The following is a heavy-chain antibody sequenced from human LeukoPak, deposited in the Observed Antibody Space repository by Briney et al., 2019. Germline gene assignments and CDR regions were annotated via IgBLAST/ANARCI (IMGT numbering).Heavy chain of an antibody. D-gene: IGHD3-16*02. CDR3: ARGPTFYDYVWGSYRSTGYFDY. Sequence: SETLSLTCAVYGGSFSGYYWSWIRQPPGKGLEWIGEINHSGSTNYNPSLKSRVTMSVDTSKNQFSLKLSSVTAADTAVYYCARGPTFYDYVWGSYRSTGYFDYWGQGTLVTVSS. CDR2: INHSGST. V-gene: IGHV4-34*01. CDR1: GGSFSGYY. J-gene: IGHJ4*02.